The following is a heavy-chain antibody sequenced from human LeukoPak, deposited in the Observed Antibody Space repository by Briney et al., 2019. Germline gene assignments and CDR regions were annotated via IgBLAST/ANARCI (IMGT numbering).Heavy chain of an antibody. J-gene: IGHJ4*02. D-gene: IGHD3-22*01. CDR2: IYYSGST. V-gene: IGHV4-59*08. Sequence: SETLSLTCTVSGGSISSYYWRWIRQPPGKGLEWIGYIYYSGSTNYNPSLKSRVTISVDTSKNQFSLKLSSVTAADTAVYYCARSVDSSGYYSNWGQGTLVTVSS. CDR1: GGSISSYY. CDR3: ARSVDSSGYYSN.